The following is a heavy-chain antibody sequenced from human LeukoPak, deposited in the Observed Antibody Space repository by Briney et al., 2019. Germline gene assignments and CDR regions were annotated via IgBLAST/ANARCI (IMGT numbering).Heavy chain of an antibody. Sequence: GGSLRLSCAASGFTFSIYGMHWVRQAPGKGLVWVSRISKDGSSTYYADSVKGRFTISRDNAKNTLYLQMNSLRAEDTAVYYCARDEVGVGATHDYWGQGTLVTVSS. CDR1: GFTFSIYG. J-gene: IGHJ4*02. CDR2: ISKDGSST. D-gene: IGHD1-26*01. V-gene: IGHV3-74*01. CDR3: ARDEVGVGATHDY.